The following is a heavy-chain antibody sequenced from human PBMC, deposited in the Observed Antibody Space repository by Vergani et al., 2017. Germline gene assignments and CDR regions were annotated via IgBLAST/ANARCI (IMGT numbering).Heavy chain of an antibody. V-gene: IGHV3-30-3*01. CDR3: AKGQRTNGVCSFDY. D-gene: IGHD2-8*01. Sequence: QVQLVESGGGVVQPGRSLRPSCAASGFTFSSYAMHWVRQAPGKGLEWVAVISYDGSNKYYADSVKGRFTISRDNSKNTLYLQMNSLRAEDTAVYYCAKGQRTNGVCSFDYWGQGTLVTVSS. J-gene: IGHJ4*02. CDR2: ISYDGSNK. CDR1: GFTFSSYA.